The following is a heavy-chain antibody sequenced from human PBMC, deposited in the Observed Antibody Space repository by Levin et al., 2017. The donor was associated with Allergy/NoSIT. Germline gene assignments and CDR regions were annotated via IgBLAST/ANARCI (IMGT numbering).Heavy chain of an antibody. CDR3: ARHARGIVATPFDY. Sequence: SQTLSLTCTVSGGSISSSSYYWGWIRQPPGKGLEWIGSIYYSGSTYYNPSLKSRVTISVDTSKNQFSLKLSSVTAADTAVYYCARHARGIVATPFDYWGQGTLVTVSS. CDR2: IYYSGST. D-gene: IGHD5-12*01. CDR1: GGSISSSSYY. V-gene: IGHV4-39*01. J-gene: IGHJ4*02.